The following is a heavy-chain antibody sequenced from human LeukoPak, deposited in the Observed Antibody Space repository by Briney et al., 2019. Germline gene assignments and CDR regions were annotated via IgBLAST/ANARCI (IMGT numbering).Heavy chain of an antibody. V-gene: IGHV3-23*01. D-gene: IGHD3-16*02. CDR1: GFTFSSYA. J-gene: IGHJ4*02. CDR2: ISGSGGST. Sequence: GGSLRLSCAASGFTFSSYAMSWVRQAPGKGLEWVSAISGSGGSTYYADSVKGRFTISRDNSKNTLYLQMNSLRAEDTAVYYCARESDYDYVWGSYRPGFFDYWGQGTLVTVSS. CDR3: ARESDYDYVWGSYRPGFFDY.